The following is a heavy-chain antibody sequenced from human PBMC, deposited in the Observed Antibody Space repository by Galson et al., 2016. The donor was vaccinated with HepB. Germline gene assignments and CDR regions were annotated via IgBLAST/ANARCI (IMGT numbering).Heavy chain of an antibody. CDR1: GFTFKNFG. D-gene: IGHD2-2*03. CDR2: ICGGCGDI. CDR3: AIDPSHWIENPFAL. J-gene: IGHJ4*02. Sequence: SLRLSCAASGFTFKNFGMTWVRQAPGKGLEWVSTICGGCGDIDYADSVQGRFTISRDNSKNTLSLQMNSLRAEDTATHYCAIDPSHWIENPFALWGQGTLVTVSS. V-gene: IGHV3-23*01.